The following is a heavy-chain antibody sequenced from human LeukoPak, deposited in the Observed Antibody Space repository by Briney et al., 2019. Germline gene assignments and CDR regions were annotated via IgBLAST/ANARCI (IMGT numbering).Heavy chain of an antibody. CDR3: ARETFNWNYVELWYYYYYYYYMDV. CDR1: GFTFSSYW. D-gene: IGHD1-7*01. Sequence: PGGSLRLSCAASGFTFSSYWMSWVRQAPGKGLEWVANIKRDGSEKYYVDSVKGRFTISRDNAKNSLYLQMNSLRAEDTAVYYCARETFNWNYVELWYYYYYYYYMDVWGKGTTVTVSS. CDR2: IKRDGSEK. V-gene: IGHV3-7*01. J-gene: IGHJ6*03.